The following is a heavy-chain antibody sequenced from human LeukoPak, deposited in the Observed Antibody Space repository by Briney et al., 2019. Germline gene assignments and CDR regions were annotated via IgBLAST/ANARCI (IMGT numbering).Heavy chain of an antibody. J-gene: IGHJ3*02. V-gene: IGHV3-21*04. CDR2: ISSSSSYI. CDR3: AKRIVGTASDAFDI. Sequence: PGGSLRLSCAASGFTFSSYSMNWVRQAPGKGLEWVSSISSSSSYIYYADSVKGRFTISRDNAKNTLFLQMNSLRAEDTAIYYCAKRIVGTASDAFDIWGQGTMVTVSS. CDR1: GFTFSSYS. D-gene: IGHD1-20*01.